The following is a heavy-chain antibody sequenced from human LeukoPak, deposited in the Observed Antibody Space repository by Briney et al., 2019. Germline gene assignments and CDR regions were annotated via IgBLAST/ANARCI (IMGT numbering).Heavy chain of an antibody. CDR3: AKRNDDRALDY. Sequence: GGSLRLSCVASGFTFATNDMSWVRQAPGGGLEWISVISGTSGESYYAGSATGRFTMSRDTSRNMLYLQMNSLRADDTAFYYCAKRNDDRALDYWGQGGLVTVS. J-gene: IGHJ4*02. CDR1: GFTFATND. CDR2: ISGTSGES. D-gene: IGHD3-9*01. V-gene: IGHV3-23*01.